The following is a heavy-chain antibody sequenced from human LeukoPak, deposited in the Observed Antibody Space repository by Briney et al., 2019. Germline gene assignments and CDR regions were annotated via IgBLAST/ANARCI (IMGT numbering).Heavy chain of an antibody. CDR1: GFTFSSYE. V-gene: IGHV3-21*05. D-gene: IGHD3-10*01. CDR3: YGSGSTLYYYGMDV. J-gene: IGHJ6*02. Sequence: GGSLRLSCAASGFTFSSYEMNWVRQAPGKGLEWVSYISSSSSYTNYADSVKGRFTISRDNAKNSLYLQMNSLRAEDTAVYYCYGSGSTLYYYGMDVWGQGTTVTVSS. CDR2: ISSSSSYT.